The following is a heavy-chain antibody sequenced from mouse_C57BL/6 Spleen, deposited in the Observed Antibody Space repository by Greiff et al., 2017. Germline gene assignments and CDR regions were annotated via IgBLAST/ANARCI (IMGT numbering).Heavy chain of an antibody. Sequence: VQLQQSGPELVKPGASVKMSCKASGYTFTDYNMHWVKQSHGKSLEWIGYINPNNGGTSYNQKFKGKATLTVNKSSSTAYMELRSLTSEDSAVYYCARFTTVVAYYFDYWGQGTTLTVSS. CDR1: GYTFTDYN. V-gene: IGHV1-22*01. J-gene: IGHJ2*01. CDR3: ARFTTVVAYYFDY. CDR2: INPNNGGT. D-gene: IGHD1-1*01.